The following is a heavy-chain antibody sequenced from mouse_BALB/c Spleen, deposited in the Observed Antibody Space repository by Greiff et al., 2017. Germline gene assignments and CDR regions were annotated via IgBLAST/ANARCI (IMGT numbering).Heavy chain of an antibody. J-gene: IGHJ2*01. D-gene: IGHD1-1*01. CDR1: GYSITSGYY. CDR3: ARKGTTVVVNFDY. V-gene: IGHV3-6*02. CDR2: ISYDGSN. Sequence: DVKLVESGPGLVKPSQSLSLTCSVTGYSITSGYYWNWIRQFPGNKLEWMGYISYDGSNNYNPSLKNRISITRDTSKNQFFLKLNSVTTEDTATYYCARKGTTVVVNFDYWGQGTTLTVSS.